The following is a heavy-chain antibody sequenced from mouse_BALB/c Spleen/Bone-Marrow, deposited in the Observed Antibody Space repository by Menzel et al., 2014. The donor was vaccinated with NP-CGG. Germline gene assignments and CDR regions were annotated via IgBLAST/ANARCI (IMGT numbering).Heavy chain of an antibody. J-gene: IGHJ4*01. CDR3: ARGDYDYAMDY. CDR2: IWAGGTT. D-gene: IGHD2-4*01. Sequence: VKLMESGPGLVAPSQSLSITCTVSGFSLPRFGVHWVRQPPGKGLEWLGIIWAGGTTNYNSALMSRLSISKDNSKSQVLLKMNSLQTDDTAMYYCARGDYDYAMDYWGQGTSVTVSS. V-gene: IGHV2-9*02. CDR1: GFSLPRFG.